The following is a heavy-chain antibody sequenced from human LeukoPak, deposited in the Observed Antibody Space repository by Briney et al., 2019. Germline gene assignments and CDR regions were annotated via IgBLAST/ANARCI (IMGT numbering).Heavy chain of an antibody. CDR2: INHSGST. CDR1: GGSFSGYY. Sequence: SETLSLTCAVYGGSFSGYYWSWIRQPPGKGLEWIGEINHSGSTNYNPSLKRRVTISVDTSKNQFSLKLSSVTAADTAVYYCATEMATAIDYWGQGTLVTVSS. V-gene: IGHV4-34*01. CDR3: ATEMATAIDY. D-gene: IGHD5-24*01. J-gene: IGHJ4*02.